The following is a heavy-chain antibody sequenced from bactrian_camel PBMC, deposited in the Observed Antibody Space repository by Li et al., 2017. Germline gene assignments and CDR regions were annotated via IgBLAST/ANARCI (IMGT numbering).Heavy chain of an antibody. CDR1: GHSRGSNC. J-gene: IGHJ4*01. D-gene: IGHD6*01. V-gene: IGHV3-3*01. CDR2: IRRDGGET. CDR3: AAESWVHGGDCRTSGD. Sequence: VQLVESGGGSVQAGGSLRLSCKVSGHSRGSNCVGWYRLPPGRAHAEREGIAAIRRDGGETWYAASVKGRFTISRDSAKNTVYLQMSDLKPEDTAVYYCAAESWVHGGDCRTSGDWGQGTQVTVS.